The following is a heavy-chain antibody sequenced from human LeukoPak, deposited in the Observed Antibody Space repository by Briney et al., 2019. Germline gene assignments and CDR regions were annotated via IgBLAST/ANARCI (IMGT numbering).Heavy chain of an antibody. Sequence: SETLSLTCAVYGGSFSGYYWSWIRQPPGKGLEWIGEINHSGSTNYNPSLKSRVTISVDTSRNQFSLTLSSVTAADTAVYYCARVSGYDSSGYYFYNWGQGTLVTVSS. CDR1: GGSFSGYY. CDR2: INHSGST. J-gene: IGHJ4*02. D-gene: IGHD3-22*01. V-gene: IGHV4-34*01. CDR3: ARVSGYDSSGYYFYN.